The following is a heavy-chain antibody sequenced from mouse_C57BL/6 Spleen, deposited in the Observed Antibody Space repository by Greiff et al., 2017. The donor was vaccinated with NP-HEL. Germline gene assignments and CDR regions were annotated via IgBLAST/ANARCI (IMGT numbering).Heavy chain of an antibody. CDR2: INPGSGGT. D-gene: IGHD2-2*01. CDR1: GYAFTNYL. Sequence: VQLQQSGAELVRPGTSVKVSCKASGYAFTNYLIEWVKQRPGQGLEWIGVINPGSGGTNYNEKFKGKATLTADKSSSTAYMQLSSLTSEDSAVYFCARSGGYGAMDYWGQGTSVTVSS. J-gene: IGHJ4*01. CDR3: ARSGGYGAMDY. V-gene: IGHV1-54*01.